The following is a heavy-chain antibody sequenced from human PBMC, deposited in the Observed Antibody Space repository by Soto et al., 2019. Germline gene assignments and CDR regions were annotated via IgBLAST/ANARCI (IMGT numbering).Heavy chain of an antibody. Sequence: PGESLKISCMGSGYTFTSHWIGWVRQMPGKGLEWMGIIYPGDSDTRYSPSFQGQVTISADKSIRTAYLQWNSLKASDTAMYYCVRVGLVGSNRLTNAWFDPWGPGTLVTVS. D-gene: IGHD2-8*02. CDR2: IYPGDSDT. CDR1: GYTFTSHW. V-gene: IGHV5-51*01. CDR3: VRVGLVGSNRLTNAWFDP. J-gene: IGHJ5*02.